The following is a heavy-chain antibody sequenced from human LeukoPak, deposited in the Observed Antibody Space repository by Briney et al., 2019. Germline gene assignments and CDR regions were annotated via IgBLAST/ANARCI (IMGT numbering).Heavy chain of an antibody. CDR3: ARRRRGYSDAFDI. CDR2: ISSSHSTI. D-gene: IGHD3-22*01. CDR1: GFTFSSYE. Sequence: SGGSLRLSCAASGFTFSSYEVNGVRQAPRKGLKWGSYISSSHSTIYYAGSVKGRFTISRDNDNNSLYLQLNSLRAEDTAVYYCARRRRGYSDAFDIWGQGTMVTVSS. J-gene: IGHJ3*02. V-gene: IGHV3-48*03.